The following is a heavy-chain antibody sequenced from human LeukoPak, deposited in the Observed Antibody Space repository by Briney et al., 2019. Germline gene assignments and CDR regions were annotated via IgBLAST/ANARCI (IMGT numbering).Heavy chain of an antibody. D-gene: IGHD2-15*01. CDR2: IIPIFGTA. CDR3: ASGANNVAATNPDY. V-gene: IGHV1-69*05. J-gene: IGHJ4*02. Sequence: SVKVSCKASGGTFSSYAISWVRQAPGQGLEWMGGIIPIFGTANYAQKFQGRVTITTDESTSTAYMELSSLRSEDTAVYYCASGANNVAATNPDYWGQGTLVTVSS. CDR1: GGTFSSYA.